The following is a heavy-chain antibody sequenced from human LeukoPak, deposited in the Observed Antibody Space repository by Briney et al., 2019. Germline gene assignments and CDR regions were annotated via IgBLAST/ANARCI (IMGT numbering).Heavy chain of an antibody. Sequence: GGSLRLSCAASGFAFTRYSMSWVRQAPGKGLEWVSAISTSGGGTYYADSVKGRFIISRDNSKNTLYLQLNSLRAEDTAIYFCAKDLMGNRIFDFWGQGTLVTVSS. D-gene: IGHD2/OR15-2a*01. J-gene: IGHJ4*02. CDR3: AKDLMGNRIFDF. CDR2: ISTSGGGT. CDR1: GFAFTRYS. V-gene: IGHV3-23*01.